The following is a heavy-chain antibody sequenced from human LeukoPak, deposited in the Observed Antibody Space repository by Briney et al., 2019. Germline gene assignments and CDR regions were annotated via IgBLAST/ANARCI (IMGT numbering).Heavy chain of an antibody. CDR1: GYTFTSYG. CDR3: ARVPVEMATILVGYVDY. V-gene: IGHV1-18*01. Sequence: ASVKVSCKASGYTFTSYGISWVRQAPGQGLEWMGWISAYKGNTNYAQKLQGRVTMTTDTSTSTAYMELRSLRSDDTAVYYCARVPVEMATILVGYVDYWGQGTLVTVSS. D-gene: IGHD5-24*01. CDR2: ISAYKGNT. J-gene: IGHJ4*02.